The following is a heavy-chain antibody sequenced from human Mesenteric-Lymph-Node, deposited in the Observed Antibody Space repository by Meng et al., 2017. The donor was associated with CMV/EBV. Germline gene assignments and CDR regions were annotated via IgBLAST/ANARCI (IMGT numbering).Heavy chain of an antibody. D-gene: IGHD3-3*01. CDR1: GFTFGSYA. J-gene: IGHJ3*01. CDR2: VYSGST. Sequence: GESLKISYAASGFTFGSYAMTWVRQAPGKGLEWVSVVYSGSTYYAESVQGRFTISRDNSKNTLYLQMDSLRAEDTAVYYCARGDFGVFQDMWGQGTMVTVSS. V-gene: IGHV3-23*03. CDR3: ARGDFGVFQDM.